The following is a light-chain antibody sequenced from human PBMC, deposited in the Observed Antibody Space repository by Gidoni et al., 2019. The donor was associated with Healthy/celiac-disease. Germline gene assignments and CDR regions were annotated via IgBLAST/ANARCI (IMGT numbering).Light chain of an antibody. V-gene: IGKV1-33*01. CDR3: QQYDNLPWT. CDR2: DAS. CDR1: QDISNY. Sequence: DSQMTQSPSSLSAAVGDRVTITFQASQDISNYLNWYQQKPGNAPKLLIYDASNLETGVPSRFSGRGSGTDFTFTISSLQPEDIATYYCQQYDNLPWTFGQGTKVEIK. J-gene: IGKJ1*01.